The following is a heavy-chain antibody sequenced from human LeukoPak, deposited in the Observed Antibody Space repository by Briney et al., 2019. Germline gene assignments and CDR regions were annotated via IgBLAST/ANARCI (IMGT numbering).Heavy chain of an antibody. D-gene: IGHD4/OR15-4a*01. J-gene: IGHJ4*02. CDR1: GGSISSSDYY. CDR2: IYYSGST. Sequence: SETLSLTCSVSGGSISSSDYYWSWIRQPPGKGLEWIGYIYYSGSTYYNPSLKSRVTMSVDTSKNQFSLKLSSVTAADTAVYYCARELTYADYWGQGTLVTVSS. V-gene: IGHV4-30-4*01. CDR3: ARELTYADY.